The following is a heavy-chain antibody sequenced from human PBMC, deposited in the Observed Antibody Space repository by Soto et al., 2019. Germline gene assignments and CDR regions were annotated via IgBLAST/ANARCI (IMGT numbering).Heavy chain of an antibody. CDR2: SNHSGSA. CDR1: GGSLRGYY. J-gene: IGHJ3*02. Sequence: QVQLQQWGARLVKPSETLSLDCAVSGGSLRGYYWAWIRQSPGKGLEWIGESNHSGSADYNPSLKSRVTISIDASKNQFSLRLRSVTAADTAVYFCARKAMVIATTDDAFDIWGQGTVVTVSS. D-gene: IGHD2-21*01. V-gene: IGHV4-34*01. CDR3: ARKAMVIATTDDAFDI.